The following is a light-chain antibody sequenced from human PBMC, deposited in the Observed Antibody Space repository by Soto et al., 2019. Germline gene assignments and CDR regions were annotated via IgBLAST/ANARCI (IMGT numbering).Light chain of an antibody. Sequence: DIQFPQYPPSLSASVGDRVTITCRVSQGISSYLNWYRQKPGKVPKLRIYSASNLQSGVPSRFSGSGSGTDFNLTISSLQPEYVATYYGQMPYKAPLLTSGGGTQVEIK. CDR3: QMPYKAPLLT. CDR2: SAS. V-gene: IGKV1-27*01. J-gene: IGKJ4*01. CDR1: QGISSY.